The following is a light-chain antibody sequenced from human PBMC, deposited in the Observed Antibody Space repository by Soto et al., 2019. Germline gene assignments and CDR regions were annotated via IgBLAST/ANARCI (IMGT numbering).Light chain of an antibody. CDR1: QNIDRW. CDR3: LQYNSYSNMYT. Sequence: IQMTQFPSILSASVGDRVTITCRGSQNIDRWLAWHQQKPGKAPKLLIYEASKLESGVPSRFSGSRSGTEFTLTISCLQPDDFATYYCLQYNSYSNMYTFGQGTKLEIK. J-gene: IGKJ2*01. CDR2: EAS. V-gene: IGKV1-5*03.